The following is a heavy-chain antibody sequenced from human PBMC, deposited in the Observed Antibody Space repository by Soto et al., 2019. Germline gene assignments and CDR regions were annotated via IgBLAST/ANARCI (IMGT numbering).Heavy chain of an antibody. D-gene: IGHD4-17*01. CDR2: INHSGNT. CDR1: GGSFSGYY. CDR3: AKLDYGGSPC. Sequence: QVQLQQWGAGLLKPSETLSLTCAVYGGSFSGYYWSWIRQPPGKGLEWIGEINHSGNTNYKPSLKSRVTISVDTSKNQFSLKLSSVTAADTAVYYCAKLDYGGSPCWGQGTLVTVSS. J-gene: IGHJ4*02. V-gene: IGHV4-34*01.